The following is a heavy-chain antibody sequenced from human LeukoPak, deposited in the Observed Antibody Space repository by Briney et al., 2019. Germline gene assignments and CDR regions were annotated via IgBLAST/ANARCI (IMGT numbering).Heavy chain of an antibody. CDR3: AREGRGYDQPPYDY. CDR1: GGTFSSYA. J-gene: IGHJ4*02. V-gene: IGHV1-69*04. Sequence: SVKVSCKASGGTFSSYAISWVRQAPGQGLEWMGRIIPILGIASYAQKFQGRVTITADKSTSTAYMELSSLRSEDTAVYYCAREGRGYDQPPYDYWGQGTLVTVSS. D-gene: IGHD5-12*01. CDR2: IIPILGIA.